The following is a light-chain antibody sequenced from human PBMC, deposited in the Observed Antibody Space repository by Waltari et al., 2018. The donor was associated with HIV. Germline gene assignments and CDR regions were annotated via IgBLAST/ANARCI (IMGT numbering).Light chain of an antibody. CDR3: ATWDDSLNGRV. V-gene: IGLV1-44*01. CDR2: SSN. J-gene: IGLJ3*02. Sequence: QSMLTPPPSASGTPGQRLTTSCSGRSSNIGRNTVNWYQQLPGTAPKLLIYSSNHRPSGVPDRFSGSKSGTSASLAISGLQSEDEADYYCATWDDSLNGRVFGGGTKLTVL. CDR1: SSNIGRNT.